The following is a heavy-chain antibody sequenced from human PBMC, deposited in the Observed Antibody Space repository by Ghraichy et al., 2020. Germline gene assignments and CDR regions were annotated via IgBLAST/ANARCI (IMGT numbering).Heavy chain of an antibody. CDR2: IYYSGST. V-gene: IGHV4-31*03. CDR1: GGSISSGGYY. D-gene: IGHD2-15*01. J-gene: IGHJ6*02. CDR3: ANSRGYCSGGSCYTYYYYGMDV. Sequence: SETLSLTCTVSGGSISSGGYYWSWIRQHPGKGLEWIGYIYYSGSTYYNPSLKSRVTISVDTSKNQFSLKLSSVTAADTAVYYCANSRGYCSGGSCYTYYYYGMDVWGQGTTVTVSS.